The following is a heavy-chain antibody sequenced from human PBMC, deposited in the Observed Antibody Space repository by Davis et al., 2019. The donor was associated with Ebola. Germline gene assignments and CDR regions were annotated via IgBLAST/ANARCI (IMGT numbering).Heavy chain of an antibody. CDR3: ARQPRGPSTLYYYHGMDV. Sequence: PGGSLRLSSAASALTPSSYAMHWVRQAPGKGPEWVALISYDGSNKYSADSVKGRFTIPSDNSKNTLYLQMNSLRAEDTALYYCARQPRGPSTLYYYHGMDVWGKGTTVTVSS. CDR2: ISYDGSNK. J-gene: IGHJ6*04. CDR1: ALTPSSYA. D-gene: IGHD1-26*01. V-gene: IGHV3-30-3*01.